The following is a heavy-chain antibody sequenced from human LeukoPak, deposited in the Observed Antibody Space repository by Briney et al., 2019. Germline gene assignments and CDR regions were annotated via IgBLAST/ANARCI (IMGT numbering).Heavy chain of an antibody. J-gene: IGHJ4*02. CDR1: GFTFSSYW. Sequence: PGGSLRLSCAASGFTFSSYWMHWVRQAPGKGLVWVSRINSDGSSTSYADSVKGRFTISRDNSKNTLYLQMNSLRAEDTAVYYCAKRLYSSSWYYFDYWGQGTLVTVSS. CDR3: AKRLYSSSWYYFDY. CDR2: INSDGSST. V-gene: IGHV3-74*01. D-gene: IGHD6-13*01.